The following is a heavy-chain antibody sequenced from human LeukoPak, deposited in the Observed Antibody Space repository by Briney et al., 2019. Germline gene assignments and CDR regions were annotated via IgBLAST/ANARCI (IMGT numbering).Heavy chain of an antibody. J-gene: IGHJ4*02. V-gene: IGHV1-69*13. CDR2: IIPIFGTA. CDR3: ARDLGYSSGWPGYYFDY. Sequence: ASVKVSCKASGGTFSSYAISWVRQAPGQGLEWMGGIIPIFGTANYAQKFQGRVTITADESTSTAYMELSSLRSEDTAVYYCARDLGYSSGWPGYYFDYWGQGNLVTVSS. CDR1: GGTFSSYA. D-gene: IGHD6-19*01.